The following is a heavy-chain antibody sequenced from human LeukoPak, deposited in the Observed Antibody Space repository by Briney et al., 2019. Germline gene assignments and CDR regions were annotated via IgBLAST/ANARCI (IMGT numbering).Heavy chain of an antibody. Sequence: SETLSLTCAVYGGSFSGYYWSWIRQPPGKGLEWIGEINHSGSTNYNPSLKSRVTISVDASKNQSSLKLSSVTAADTAVYYCAREVLRSRYYYYMDVWGKGTTVTVSS. D-gene: IGHD3-10*01. CDR1: GGSFSGYY. J-gene: IGHJ6*03. V-gene: IGHV4-34*01. CDR2: INHSGST. CDR3: AREVLRSRYYYYMDV.